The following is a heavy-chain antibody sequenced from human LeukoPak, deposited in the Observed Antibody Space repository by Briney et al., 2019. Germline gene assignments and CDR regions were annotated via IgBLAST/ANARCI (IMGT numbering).Heavy chain of an antibody. J-gene: IGHJ3*02. CDR2: ISGSGGST. V-gene: IGHV3-23*01. Sequence: GGSLRLSYAASGFTFSSYAMSWVRQAPGKGLEWVPAISGSGGSTYYADSVKGRFTISRDNSKNTLYLQMNSLRAEDTAVYYCAKISALYYYDRGAFDIWGQGTMVTVSS. CDR3: AKISALYYYDRGAFDI. D-gene: IGHD3-22*01. CDR1: GFTFSSYA.